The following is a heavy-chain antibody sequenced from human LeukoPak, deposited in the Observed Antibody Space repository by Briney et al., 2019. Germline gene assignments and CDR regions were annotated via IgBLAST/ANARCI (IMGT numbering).Heavy chain of an antibody. Sequence: SQTLSLTCTVSGGSISSGDYYWSWIRQPPGKGLEWIGYIYYSGSTYYNPSLKSRVTISVDTSKNQFSLKLSSVTAADTAVYYCARGPSTLVGATFYWFDPWGQGTLVTVSS. CDR2: IYYSGST. J-gene: IGHJ5*02. D-gene: IGHD1-26*01. V-gene: IGHV4-30-4*01. CDR3: ARGPSTLVGATFYWFDP. CDR1: GGSISSGDYY.